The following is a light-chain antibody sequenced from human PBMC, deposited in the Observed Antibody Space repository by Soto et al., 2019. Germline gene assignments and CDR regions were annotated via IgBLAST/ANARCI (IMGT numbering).Light chain of an antibody. V-gene: IGKV3D-7*01. CDR1: QSVSSSY. J-gene: IGKJ1*01. Sequence: EIVLTQSPGTLSLSPGERVTLSCRASQSVSSSYLTWYQQKPGQAPRLLIYGASTRATSIPARFSGSGSGTDFTLTISSLQPEDFAVYYCQQDYNLKTFGQGTKVDIK. CDR2: GAS. CDR3: QQDYNLKT.